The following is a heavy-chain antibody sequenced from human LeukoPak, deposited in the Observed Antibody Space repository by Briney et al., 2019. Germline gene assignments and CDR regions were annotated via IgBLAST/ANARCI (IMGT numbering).Heavy chain of an antibody. CDR2: IDQGGSTK. D-gene: IGHD1-26*01. V-gene: IGHV3-7*01. Sequence: GGSLRLSXAASGFTFNTYWMIWVRQAPGKGLEWVANIDQGGSTKYYVDSLKGRFTISRDNAKNSLYLQMNSLRAEGTAVYYCVRDKGGRSGAIYYDAFDVWGQGTMVTVSS. J-gene: IGHJ3*01. CDR1: GFTFNTYW. CDR3: VRDKGGRSGAIYYDAFDV.